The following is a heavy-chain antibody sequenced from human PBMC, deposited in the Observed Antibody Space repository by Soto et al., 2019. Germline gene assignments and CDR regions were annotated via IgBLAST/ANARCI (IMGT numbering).Heavy chain of an antibody. CDR2: IIPFHGVT. V-gene: IGHV1-69*08. D-gene: IGHD3-10*01. Sequence: QDQWVQSGAGVQKPGSSVKVSCKASGGTFSPYTINWVRQAPGQGLEWMGRIIPFHGVTNYAQKFQARVTITEDKSTSTAYMELSGLRFEDTAMYYCTRDWEITVSTWSFGGFWGRGTLVTVSS. J-gene: IGHJ4*02. CDR3: TRDWEITVSTWSFGGF. CDR1: GGTFSPYT.